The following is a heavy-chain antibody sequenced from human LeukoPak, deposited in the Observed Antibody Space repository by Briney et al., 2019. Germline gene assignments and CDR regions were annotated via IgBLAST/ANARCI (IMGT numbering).Heavy chain of an antibody. V-gene: IGHV3-74*01. Sequence: PGGSLRLSCAASGFTFSSYWMHWVRQAPGKGLVWVSRINSDGSSTNYADSVKGRFTISRDNAKNTLYPQMNSLSAEDTAMYYCARDCSSSSCFRSGFDPWGQGTLVTVSS. CDR1: GFTFSSYW. CDR3: ARDCSSSSCFRSGFDP. CDR2: INSDGSST. D-gene: IGHD2-2*01. J-gene: IGHJ5*02.